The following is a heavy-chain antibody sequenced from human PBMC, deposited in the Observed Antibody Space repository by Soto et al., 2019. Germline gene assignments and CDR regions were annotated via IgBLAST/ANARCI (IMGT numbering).Heavy chain of an antibody. Sequence: ASVKVSCKTSVYTFISCAMHWVRQAPGQRLEWMGWISTGNGYTKYSQKFQGRVTITRDTSASTAYMELSSLRSEDTAVYYCARVDCGGDCYSYDYWGQGTLVTVSS. D-gene: IGHD2-21*02. J-gene: IGHJ4*02. CDR2: ISTGNGYT. V-gene: IGHV1-3*04. CDR3: ARVDCGGDCYSYDY. CDR1: VYTFISCA.